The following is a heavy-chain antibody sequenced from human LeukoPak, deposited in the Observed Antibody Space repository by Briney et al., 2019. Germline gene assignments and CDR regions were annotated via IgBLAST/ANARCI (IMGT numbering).Heavy chain of an antibody. CDR1: GHTLTHLS. Sequence: EASVKVSCKVSGHTLTHLSMHWVRQAPGKGLEWMGGFDPERGQKMYAQKFQGRVTMTEDTSADTAYMEVSSLRSEDTAVYYCATDRHYYGSGRGTYFHYWGQGTLVTVSS. D-gene: IGHD3-10*01. CDR2: FDPERGQK. CDR3: ATDRHYYGSGRGTYFHY. V-gene: IGHV1-24*01. J-gene: IGHJ4*02.